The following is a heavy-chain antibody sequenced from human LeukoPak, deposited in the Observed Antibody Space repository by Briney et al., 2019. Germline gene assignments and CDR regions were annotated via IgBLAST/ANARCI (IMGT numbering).Heavy chain of an antibody. J-gene: IGHJ4*02. Sequence: ASVKVSCKASGYTFTSYAMHWVRRAPGQRLEWMGWINAGNGNTQYSQKFQGRVTITRDTSASTAYMELSSLRSEDTAVYYCARSWGWHYYDSSGPGSSWGQGTLVTVSS. CDR2: INAGNGNT. D-gene: IGHD3-22*01. CDR1: GYTFTSYA. V-gene: IGHV1-3*01. CDR3: ARSWGWHYYDSSGPGSS.